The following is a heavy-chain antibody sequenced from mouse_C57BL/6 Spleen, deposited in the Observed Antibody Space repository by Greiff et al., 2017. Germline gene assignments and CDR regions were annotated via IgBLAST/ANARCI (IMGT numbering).Heavy chain of an antibody. Sequence: QVQLKQSGAELVRPGTSVKMSCKASGYTFTNYWIGWAKQRPGHGLEWIGDIYPGGGYINYNEKFKGKATLTADKSSSTAYMQFSSLQSDDSAIYYYARAETAQATFDYWGQGTPLTVSS. CDR1: GYTFTNYW. CDR3: ARAETAQATFDY. CDR2: IYPGGGYI. V-gene: IGHV1-63*01. D-gene: IGHD3-2*02. J-gene: IGHJ2*01.